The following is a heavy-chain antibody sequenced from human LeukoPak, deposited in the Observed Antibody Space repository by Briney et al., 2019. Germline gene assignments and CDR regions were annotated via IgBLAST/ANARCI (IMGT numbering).Heavy chain of an antibody. J-gene: IGHJ4*02. CDR2: IYYTGGA. Sequence: PSEPLSLTCCVSGDSISSGSVYWGWVRQPPGKGLEWIGSIYYTGGAYRSPSLKSRVTISVDRSKIQFSLKLNSVTAADTAVYYCARQYGYNYGHIDYWGQGTLVTVSS. V-gene: IGHV4-39*01. CDR3: ARQYGYNYGHIDY. D-gene: IGHD5-18*01. CDR1: GDSISSGSVY.